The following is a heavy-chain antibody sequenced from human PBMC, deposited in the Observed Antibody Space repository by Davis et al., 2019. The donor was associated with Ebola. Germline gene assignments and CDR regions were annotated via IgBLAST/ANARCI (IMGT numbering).Heavy chain of an antibody. CDR3: ARLSYGDYYYYYGMDV. CDR1: GYSFTSYW. V-gene: IGHV5-51*01. D-gene: IGHD4-17*01. Sequence: KVSCKGSGYSFTSYWIGWVRQMPGKGLEWMGIIYPGDSDTRYSPSFQGQVTTSADKSISTAYLQWSSLKASDTAMYYCARLSYGDYYYYYGMDVWGQGTTVTVSS. J-gene: IGHJ6*02. CDR2: IYPGDSDT.